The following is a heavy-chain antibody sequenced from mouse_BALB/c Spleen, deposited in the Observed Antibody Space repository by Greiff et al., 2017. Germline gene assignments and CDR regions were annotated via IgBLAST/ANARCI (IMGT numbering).Heavy chain of an antibody. D-gene: IGHD6-2*01. V-gene: IGHV14-4*02. Sequence: EVQRVESGAELVRSGASVKLSCTASGFNIKDYYMHWVKQRPEQGLEWIGWIDPENGDTEYAPKFQGKATMTADTSSNTAYLQLSSLTSEDTAVYYCNEGSLFAYWGQGTLVTVSA. CDR1: GFNIKDYY. J-gene: IGHJ3*01. CDR2: IDPENGDT. CDR3: NEGSLFAY.